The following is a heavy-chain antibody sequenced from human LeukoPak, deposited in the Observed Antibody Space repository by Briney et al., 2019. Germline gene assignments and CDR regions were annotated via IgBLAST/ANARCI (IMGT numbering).Heavy chain of an antibody. Sequence: SETLSLTCAVYGGSFIGYYWSWIRQPPGKGLEWIGEINHSGSTNYNPSLKSRVTISVDTSKNQFSLKLSSVTAADTAVYYCARGRPYLKSGYDYWGQGTLVTVSS. D-gene: IGHD3-10*01. CDR3: ARGRPYLKSGYDY. J-gene: IGHJ4*02. V-gene: IGHV4-34*01. CDR2: INHSGST. CDR1: GGSFIGYY.